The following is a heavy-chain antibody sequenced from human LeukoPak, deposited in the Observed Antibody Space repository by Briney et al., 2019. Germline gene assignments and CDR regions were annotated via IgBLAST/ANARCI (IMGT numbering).Heavy chain of an antibody. CDR2: MNPNSGNT. V-gene: IGHV1-8*01. CDR1: GYTFTSYE. Sequence: GASVKVSCKASGYTFTSYEINWVRQATGQGLEWVGWMNPNSGNTGYAQKVQGRVTMTTDTSTSTAYMELRSLRSDDTAVYYCARVSHYYGSEIEYWGQGTLVTVSS. CDR3: ARVSHYYGSEIEY. J-gene: IGHJ4*02. D-gene: IGHD3-10*01.